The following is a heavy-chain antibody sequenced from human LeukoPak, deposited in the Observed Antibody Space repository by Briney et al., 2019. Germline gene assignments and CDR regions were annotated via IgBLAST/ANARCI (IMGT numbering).Heavy chain of an antibody. CDR1: GFTFSNYT. CDR2: ISSSSNYI. V-gene: IGHV3-21*01. CDR3: AREGHGYWQFDD. D-gene: IGHD6-25*01. Sequence: PGGSLRLSCAASGFTFSNYTMNWVRQAPGKGLEWVSFISSSSNYIYYADSVKGRFTISRDNAKNLLYLQMNSLRAEDTAVYYCAREGHGYWQFDDWGQGTLVTVSS. J-gene: IGHJ4*02.